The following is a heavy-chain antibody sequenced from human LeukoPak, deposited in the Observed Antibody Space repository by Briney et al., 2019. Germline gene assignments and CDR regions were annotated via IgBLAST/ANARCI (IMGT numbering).Heavy chain of an antibody. J-gene: IGHJ3*02. CDR1: GYTFTGYY. V-gene: IGHV1-2*02. CDR2: INPKTGAT. CDR3: ARDEGGNAFDI. Sequence: ASVKVSCKPSGYTFTGYYLHWVRQAPGQGLEWVGWINPKTGATNYAQKFQGRVTMTRDTSSNTGNMELSRLRSDDTAVYYCARDEGGNAFDIWGQGTMDTVSS. D-gene: IGHD3-16*01.